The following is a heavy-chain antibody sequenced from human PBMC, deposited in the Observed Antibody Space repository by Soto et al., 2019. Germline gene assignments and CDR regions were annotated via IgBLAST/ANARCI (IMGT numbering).Heavy chain of an antibody. CDR2: IIPIFGTA. CDR3: ASHSSSKRSFGY. J-gene: IGHJ4*02. CDR1: RGTFSSYA. D-gene: IGHD6-13*01. Sequence: ASVKVSCKASRGTFSSYAISWVRQAPGQGLEWMGGIIPIFGTANYAQKFQGRVTITGDESTSTAYMELSSLRSEDTAVYYGASHSSSKRSFGYWGQGTLVTVSS. V-gene: IGHV1-69*13.